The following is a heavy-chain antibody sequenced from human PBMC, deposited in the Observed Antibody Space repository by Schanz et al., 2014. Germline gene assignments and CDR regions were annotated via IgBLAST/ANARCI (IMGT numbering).Heavy chain of an antibody. J-gene: IGHJ4*02. Sequence: EVQLVESGGGLVQPGKSLRLSCAASGFTFDKYAMHWVRQAPGKGLEWVSVISWNSGTIGYAGSVRGRFTISRDNSKNTVHLQMSSLRVEDTAVYYCARIGGSVFDYWAQGTLXTVSS. CDR1: GFTFDKYA. CDR3: ARIGGSVFDY. D-gene: IGHD3-10*01. CDR2: ISWNSGTI. V-gene: IGHV3-9*01.